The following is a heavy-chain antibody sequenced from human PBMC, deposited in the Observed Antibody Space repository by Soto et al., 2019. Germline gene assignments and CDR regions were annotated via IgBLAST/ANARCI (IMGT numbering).Heavy chain of an antibody. V-gene: IGHV1-3*01. CDR1: GYTFTGYA. Sequence: ASVKVSCKASGYTFTGYAMHWVRQAPGQRLEWMGWINAGNGNTKYSQKFQGRVTITRDTSASTAYMELSSLRSEDTAVYYCARTMVRGVIIRGSFTFDYWGQGTLVTVSS. CDR2: INAGNGNT. D-gene: IGHD3-10*01. CDR3: ARTMVRGVIIRGSFTFDY. J-gene: IGHJ4*02.